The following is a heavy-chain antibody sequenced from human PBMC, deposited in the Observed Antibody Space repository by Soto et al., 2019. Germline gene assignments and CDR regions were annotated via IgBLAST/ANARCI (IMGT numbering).Heavy chain of an antibody. CDR3: ATAEEHGYNFDAGYFDY. CDR1: GGTFSSYA. D-gene: IGHD5-12*01. CDR2: IIPIFGTA. V-gene: IGHV1-69*01. Sequence: QVPLVQSGAEVKKPGSSVKVSCKASGGTFSSYAISWVRQAPGQGLEWMGGIIPIFGTANYAQKFQGRVTITADESTSTAYTELSSLRSEDTAVYYCATAEEHGYNFDAGYFDYWGQGTLVTVSS. J-gene: IGHJ4*02.